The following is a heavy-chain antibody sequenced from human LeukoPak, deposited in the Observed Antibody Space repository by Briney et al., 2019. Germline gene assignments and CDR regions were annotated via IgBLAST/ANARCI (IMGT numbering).Heavy chain of an antibody. CDR2: VYYSGTT. Sequence: SETLSLTCTVSGGSISSYYWSWIRQPPGKGLEWIGCVYYSGTTNYNPSLKSRVTISVDTSRNQFPLKLTSVTAADTAVYYCARMAYGDYVPTFDYWGQGTLVTVSS. CDR3: ARMAYGDYVPTFDY. CDR1: GGSISSYY. V-gene: IGHV4-59*08. J-gene: IGHJ4*02. D-gene: IGHD4-17*01.